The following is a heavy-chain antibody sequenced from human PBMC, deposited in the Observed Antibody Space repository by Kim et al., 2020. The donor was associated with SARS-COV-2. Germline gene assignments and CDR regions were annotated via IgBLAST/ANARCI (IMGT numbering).Heavy chain of an antibody. V-gene: IGHV1-2*06. CDR3: ARGRGNGDYLRWYYYYMDV. Sequence: ASVKVSCKASGYTFTGYYMHWVRQAPGQGLEWMGRINPNSGGTNYAQKFQGRVTMTRDTSISTAYMELSRLRSDDTAVYYCARGRGNGDYLRWYYYYMDVWGKGTTVTVSS. J-gene: IGHJ6*03. CDR2: INPNSGGT. CDR1: GYTFTGYY. D-gene: IGHD4-17*01.